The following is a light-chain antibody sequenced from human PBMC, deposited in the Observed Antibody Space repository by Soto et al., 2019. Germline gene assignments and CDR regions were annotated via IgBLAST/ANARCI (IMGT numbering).Light chain of an antibody. CDR3: SSYTSSSTLLV. Sequence: QSALTQPASVSGSPGQSITISCTGTSSDVGGYNYVSWYQQHPGKAPKLMIYNVSNRPSGVSNRFSGSKSCNTASLTISGLQAEDEADYYFSSYTSSSTLLVFGGGSKLTCL. CDR2: NVS. CDR1: SSDVGGYNY. J-gene: IGLJ2*01. V-gene: IGLV2-14*01.